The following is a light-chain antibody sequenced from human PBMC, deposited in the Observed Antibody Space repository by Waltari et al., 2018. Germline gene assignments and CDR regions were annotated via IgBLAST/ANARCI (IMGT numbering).Light chain of an antibody. J-gene: IGKJ4*01. Sequence: EIVLTQSPPIYSFPPGERATLSCRASLSVGPYLAWYQQRPGQSPRLLIYDVSYRATGIPARFSGSGSETDFTLTISSLQPEDFAVYYCQQRRSWPLTFGGGTRVQI. V-gene: IGKV3-11*01. CDR2: DVS. CDR3: QQRRSWPLT. CDR1: LSVGPY.